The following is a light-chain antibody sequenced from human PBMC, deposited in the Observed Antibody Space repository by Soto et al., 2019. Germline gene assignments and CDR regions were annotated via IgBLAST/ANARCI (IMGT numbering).Light chain of an antibody. CDR3: CSYTSSSTHV. Sequence: QSALTQPASVSGSRGQSITISCTGTSSDVGGYNFVSWYQQHPGKVPKLMIFDVNRRPSGVSDRFSGSKSGNTASLTISGLQAEDEGDYYCCSYTSSSTHVFGSGTKVTVL. CDR2: DVN. CDR1: SSDVGGYNF. V-gene: IGLV2-14*03. J-gene: IGLJ1*01.